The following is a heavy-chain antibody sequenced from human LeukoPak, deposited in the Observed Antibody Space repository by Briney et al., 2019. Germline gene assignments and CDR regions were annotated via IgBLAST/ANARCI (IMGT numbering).Heavy chain of an antibody. J-gene: IGHJ4*02. CDR2: IKQDGSEK. CDR3: AGVAVAGTEFDY. V-gene: IGHV3-7*04. CDR1: GFTFSNYW. Sequence: GGSLRLSCAASGFTFSNYWMSRVRQAPGKGLEWVANIKQDGSEKHYVDSVKGRFTISRDNAKNSLYLQMNGLRADDTAVYFCAGVAVAGTEFDYWGQGTLVTVSS. D-gene: IGHD6-19*01.